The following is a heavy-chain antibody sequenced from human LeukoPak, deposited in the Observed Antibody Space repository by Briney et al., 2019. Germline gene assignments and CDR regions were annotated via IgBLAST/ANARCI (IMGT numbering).Heavy chain of an antibody. CDR3: ARDLYYYDSSGYSPYYFDY. J-gene: IGHJ4*02. D-gene: IGHD3-22*01. CDR1: VGTFSSYA. V-gene: IGHV1-69*05. CDR2: IIPICGTA. Sequence: ASVKVSCKASVGTFSSYAISWVRQAPGQGLEWMGRIIPICGTAKYAQNFQGRVTITTDESTSTAYMELSSLRSEDTAVYYCARDLYYYDSSGYSPYYFDYWGQGTLVTVPS.